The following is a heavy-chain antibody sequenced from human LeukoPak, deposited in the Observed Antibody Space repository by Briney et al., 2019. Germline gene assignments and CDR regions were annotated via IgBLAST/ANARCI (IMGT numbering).Heavy chain of an antibody. CDR3: ARGDGYSYGLGWFDP. CDR1: GYRFSTSG. V-gene: IGHV1-18*01. D-gene: IGHD5-18*01. CDR2: ISAYNGNT. J-gene: IGHJ5*02. Sequence: ASVKVSCKASGYRFSTSGVSWVRQAPGQGLEWMGWISAYNGNTNYAQKLQGRVTMTTDTSTSTAYMELRSLRSDDTAVYYCARGDGYSYGLGWFDPWGQGTLVTVSS.